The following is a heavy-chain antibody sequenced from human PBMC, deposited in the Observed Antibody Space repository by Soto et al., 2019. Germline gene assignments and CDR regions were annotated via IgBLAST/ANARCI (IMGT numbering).Heavy chain of an antibody. V-gene: IGHV1-58*01. D-gene: IGHD6-19*01. Sequence: SVEVSCKAAGFSFTSSAVQRVRQARGQRLEWIGWIVVGIGNTNYAQKFQERITITRDMATSTAYMELSSLRSEDTAVYYCAVYLSRSGCYDYNLAFRGEGPLV. CDR2: IVVGIGNT. CDR3: AVYLSRSGCYDYNLAF. J-gene: IGHJ4*02. CDR1: GFSFTSSA.